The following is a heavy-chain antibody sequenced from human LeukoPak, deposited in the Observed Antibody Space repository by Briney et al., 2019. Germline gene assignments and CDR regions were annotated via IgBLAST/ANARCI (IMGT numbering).Heavy chain of an antibody. J-gene: IGHJ6*03. CDR3: ARDPSPLPPYYYTDV. CDR2: INPSGGST. V-gene: IGHV1-46*01. Sequence: ASVNVSCTASGYTFTSYYMHWVRQAPGQGLEWMGIINPSGGSTSYAQKFQGRVTMTRDMSTSTVYMELSSLRSEATAVYYCARDPSPLPPYYYTDVWAKGPRSPSP. CDR1: GYTFTSYY.